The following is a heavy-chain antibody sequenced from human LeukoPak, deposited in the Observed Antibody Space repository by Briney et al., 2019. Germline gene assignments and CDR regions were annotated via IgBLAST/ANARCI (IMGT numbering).Heavy chain of an antibody. J-gene: IGHJ5*01. CDR1: GFTFDDYA. Sequence: GRSLRLSCAASGFTFDDYAMHWVRQAPGKGLEWVSGISWNSGSIGYADSVKGRFTISRDTAKNSLYLQMNSLRAEDTALYYCARGHPRYYYGSGSRQGDSWGQGTLVTVSS. V-gene: IGHV3-9*01. CDR2: ISWNSGSI. CDR3: ARGHPRYYYGSGSRQGDS. D-gene: IGHD3-10*01.